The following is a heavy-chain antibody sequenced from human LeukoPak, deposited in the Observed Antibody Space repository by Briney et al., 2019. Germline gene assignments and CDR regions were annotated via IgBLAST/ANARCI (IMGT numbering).Heavy chain of an antibody. CDR1: GYTFTSYD. CDR3: ARDGVSLGYCSGGSCYSNNYYYYYYMDV. V-gene: IGHV1-8*01. J-gene: IGHJ6*03. Sequence: ASVKVSCKASGYTFTSYDINWVRQATGQGLEWMGWMNPNSGNTGYAQKFQGRVTMTRDTSTSTVYMELSSLRSEDTAVYYCARDGVSLGYCSGGSCYSNNYYYYYYMDVWGKGTTVTISS. CDR2: MNPNSGNT. D-gene: IGHD2-15*01.